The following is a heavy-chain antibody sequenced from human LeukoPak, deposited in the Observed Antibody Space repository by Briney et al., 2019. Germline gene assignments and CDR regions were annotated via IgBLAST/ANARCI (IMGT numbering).Heavy chain of an antibody. CDR1: GGSITSGRYY. D-gene: IGHD4-11*01. J-gene: IGHJ4*02. Sequence: SETLSLTCAVSGGSITSGRYYWGWIRQPPGKGLEWIGSVYYSGSTSYNPSLKSRVTISVDTSNNQFSLRLSSVTAADPAVYYRATNTSNTAFDYWGPGTLVTVSS. CDR2: VYYSGST. CDR3: ATNTSNTAFDY. V-gene: IGHV4-39*01.